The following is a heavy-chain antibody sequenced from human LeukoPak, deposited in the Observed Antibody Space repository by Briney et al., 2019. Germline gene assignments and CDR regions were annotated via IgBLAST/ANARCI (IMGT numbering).Heavy chain of an antibody. CDR1: GGSFSGYY. CDR2: ISGSGGST. CDR3: AKDAEGTMIVVANPNWFDP. D-gene: IGHD3-22*01. J-gene: IGHJ5*02. Sequence: ETLSLTCAVYGGSFSGYYWSWVRQAPGKGLEWVSAISGSGGSTYYADSVKGRFTISRDNSKNTLYLQMNSLRAEDTAVYYCAKDAEGTMIVVANPNWFDPWGQGTLVTVSS. V-gene: IGHV3-23*01.